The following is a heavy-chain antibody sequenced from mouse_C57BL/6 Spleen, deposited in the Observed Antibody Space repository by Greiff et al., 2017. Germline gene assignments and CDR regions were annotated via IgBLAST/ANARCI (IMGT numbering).Heavy chain of an antibody. CDR3: TREELGRGRYFDV. Sequence: EVKLVESGEGLVKPGGSLKLSCAASGFTFSSYAMSWVRQTPEKRLEWVAYISSGGDYIYYADTVKGRFTISRDNDRDTLYLQMSGLQSEDTAMYYCTREELGRGRYFDVWGTGTTVTVSS. CDR2: ISSGGDYI. V-gene: IGHV5-9-1*02. D-gene: IGHD4-1*01. J-gene: IGHJ1*03. CDR1: GFTFSSYA.